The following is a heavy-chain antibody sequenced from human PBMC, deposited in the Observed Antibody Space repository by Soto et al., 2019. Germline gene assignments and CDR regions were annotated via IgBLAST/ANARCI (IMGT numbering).Heavy chain of an antibody. D-gene: IGHD6-13*01. J-gene: IGHJ4*02. CDR1: GGSFSGYY. CDR3: ARGSAIAAAGTGPFDY. V-gene: IGHV4-34*01. CDR2: INHSGST. Sequence: QVQLQQWGAGLLKPSETLSLTCAVYGGSFSGYYWSWIRQPPGKGLEWIGEINHSGSTNYNPSLKSRVTISVDTSKNQFSLKLSSVTAADTAVYYCARGSAIAAAGTGPFDYWGQGTLVTVSS.